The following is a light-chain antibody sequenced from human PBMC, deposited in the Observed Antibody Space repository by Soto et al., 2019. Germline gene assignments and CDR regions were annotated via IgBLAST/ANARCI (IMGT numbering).Light chain of an antibody. CDR3: SSYTSSSTPYV. J-gene: IGLJ1*01. CDR2: DVS. Sequence: QSALTQPASVSGSPGQSITISCTGTSSDVGGYNYVSWYQQNPGKAPKLMIYDVSNRPSGVSNRFSGSKSGNTASLTISGLQADDDADYYCSSYTSSSTPYVFGTGTKLTVL. CDR1: SSDVGGYNY. V-gene: IGLV2-14*01.